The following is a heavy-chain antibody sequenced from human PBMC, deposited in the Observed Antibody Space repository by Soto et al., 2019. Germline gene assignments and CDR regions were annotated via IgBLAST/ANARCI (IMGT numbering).Heavy chain of an antibody. CDR1: GGTFSSYA. CDR2: IIPIFGTA. Sequence: QVQLVQSGAEVKKPGSSVKVSCKASGGTFSSYAISWVRQAPGQGLEWMGGIIPIFGTANYAQKFQGRVTITADESTSTAYTELSSLRSEDTAVYYCARAQGYSGYDGLSNWGQGTLVTVSS. D-gene: IGHD5-12*01. V-gene: IGHV1-69*12. CDR3: ARAQGYSGYDGLSN. J-gene: IGHJ4*02.